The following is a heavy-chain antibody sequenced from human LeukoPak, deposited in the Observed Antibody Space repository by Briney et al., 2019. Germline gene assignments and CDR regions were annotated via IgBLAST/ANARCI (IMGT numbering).Heavy chain of an antibody. D-gene: IGHD3-16*01. CDR3: SREDYSDSLCHL. CDR1: GFTFSNFW. J-gene: IGHJ4*02. CDR2: ITSDGSNT. Sequence: GGSLRLSCAASGFTFSNFWMHWVRQGPGKGLVWVSRITSDGSNTNYADSVRGRFTISRDNAKNTLYLQMHSLRAEDTAVYYCSREDYSDSLCHLWGQGTLVTVSS. V-gene: IGHV3-74*01.